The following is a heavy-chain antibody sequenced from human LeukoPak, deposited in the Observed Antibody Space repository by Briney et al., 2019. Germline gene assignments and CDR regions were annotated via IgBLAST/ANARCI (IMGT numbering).Heavy chain of an antibody. CDR3: ARVSWFPGTSYYYMDV. CDR1: GGSISSGGYS. V-gene: IGHV4-30-4*07. D-gene: IGHD1-1*01. Sequence: SETLSLTCAVSGGSISSGGYSWSWIRQPPGKGLEWSGYIYYSGSTYDNPSLKSRVTISVDTSKNQFSLKLSSVTAADTAVYYCARVSWFPGTSYYYMDVWGKGTTVTVSS. CDR2: IYYSGST. J-gene: IGHJ6*03.